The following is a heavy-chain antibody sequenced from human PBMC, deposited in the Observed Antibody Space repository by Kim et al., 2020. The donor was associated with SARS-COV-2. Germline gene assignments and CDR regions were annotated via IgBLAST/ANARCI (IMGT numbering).Heavy chain of an antibody. CDR1: GYTFTSYA. V-gene: IGHV7-4-1*02. Sequence: ASVKVSCKASGYTFTSYAMNWVRQAPGQGLEWMGWINTNTGNPTYAQGFTGRFVFSLDTSVSTAYLQISSLKAEDTAVYYCARPITAATMHYHYYGMDVWGQGTTVTVSS. D-gene: IGHD2-15*01. CDR3: ARPITAATMHYHYYGMDV. CDR2: INTNTGNP. J-gene: IGHJ6*02.